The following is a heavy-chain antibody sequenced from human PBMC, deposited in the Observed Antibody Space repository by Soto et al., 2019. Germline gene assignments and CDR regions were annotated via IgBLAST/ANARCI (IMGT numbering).Heavy chain of an antibody. Sequence: SETLSLTCTVSGGSISSSSYYWGWIRQPPGKGLEWIGSIYYSGSTYYNPSLKSRVTISVDTSKNQFSLKLSSVTAADTAVYYCARPLRLPRNYYYYMDVWGKGTTVTVSS. CDR3: ARPLRLPRNYYYYMDV. D-gene: IGHD4-17*01. CDR1: GGSISSSSYY. V-gene: IGHV4-39*01. J-gene: IGHJ6*03. CDR2: IYYSGST.